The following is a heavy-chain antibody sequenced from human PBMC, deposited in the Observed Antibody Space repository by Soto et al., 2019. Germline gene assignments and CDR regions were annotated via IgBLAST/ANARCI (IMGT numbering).Heavy chain of an antibody. CDR1: GFTFSSYA. CDR2: ISGNSGKT. J-gene: IGHJ4*01. Sequence: EVQLLESGGGLVQPGGSLRLSCTASGFTFSSYAMSWVRQAPGKELEWVSTISGNSGKTNYAESVKGRFSISRDNSKKTVHLPLDSLRPEDADVYFGAKMGIVLMVLSYFHQWGHGTLVTVSS. CDR3: AKMGIVLMVLSYFHQ. V-gene: IGHV3-23*01. D-gene: IGHD2-8*01.